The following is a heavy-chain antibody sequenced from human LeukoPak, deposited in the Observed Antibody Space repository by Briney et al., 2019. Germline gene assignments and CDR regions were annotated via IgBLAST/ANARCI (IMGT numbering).Heavy chain of an antibody. D-gene: IGHD3-10*01. CDR1: GGSISSHY. J-gene: IGHJ5*02. Sequence: SETLSLTCTVSGGSISSHYWSWIRRPPGKGLEWIGYIYYSGSTNYNPSLKSRVTISVDTSKNQFSLKLSSVTAADTAVYYCARDRYYYGSGSYYNWFDPWGQGTLVTVSS. CDR2: IYYSGST. CDR3: ARDRYYYGSGSYYNWFDP. V-gene: IGHV4-59*11.